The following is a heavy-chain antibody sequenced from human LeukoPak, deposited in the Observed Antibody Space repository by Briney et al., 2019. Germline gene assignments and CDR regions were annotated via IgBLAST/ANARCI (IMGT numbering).Heavy chain of an antibody. CDR2: IYYSGST. V-gene: IGHV4-61*01. D-gene: IGHD3-10*01. Sequence: SETLSLTCTVSGGSISSGSYYWSWIRQPPGKGLEWIGYIYYSGSTNYNPSLKSRVTISVDTSKNQFSPKLSSVTAADTAVYYCARVPGIYYYYYMDVWGKGTTVTVSS. CDR1: GGSISSGSYY. CDR3: ARVPGIYYYYYMDV. J-gene: IGHJ6*03.